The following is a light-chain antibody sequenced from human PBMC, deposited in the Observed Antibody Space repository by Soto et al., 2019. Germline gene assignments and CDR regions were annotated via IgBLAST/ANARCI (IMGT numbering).Light chain of an antibody. Sequence: EIVLTQSPGTVSLSPGERATLSCRASQRVSSNYVAWFQQKTGQAPRLLIHGASERATGIPDRFGGSGSGTDFTLTISGLEPEDFAVYYCQQYGRSPWTFGQGTKVDFK. CDR2: GAS. CDR1: QRVSSNY. J-gene: IGKJ1*01. CDR3: QQYGRSPWT. V-gene: IGKV3-20*01.